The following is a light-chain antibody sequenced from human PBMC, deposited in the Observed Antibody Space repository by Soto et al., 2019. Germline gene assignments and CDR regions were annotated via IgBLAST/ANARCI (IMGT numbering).Light chain of an antibody. J-gene: IGLJ1*01. V-gene: IGLV2-8*01. CDR1: SSDIGGYNY. Sequence: QSVLAQPPSASGSPGQSVTISCTGTSSDIGGYNYVSWYQQHPGKAPKLMIYEVSKRPSGVPDRFSGSKSGNTASLTVSGLLAEDDAVYYCCSYAGSNNYVFVIGS. CDR2: EVS. CDR3: CSYAGSNNYV.